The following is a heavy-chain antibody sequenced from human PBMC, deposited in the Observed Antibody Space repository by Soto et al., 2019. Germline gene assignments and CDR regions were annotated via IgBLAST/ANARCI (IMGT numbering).Heavy chain of an antibody. CDR3: ATSRSDCSSTSCYPKLNDYYYYYGMDV. Sequence: GESLKISCKGSGYSFTSYWIGWVRQMPGKGLEWMGIIYPGDSDTRYSPSFQGQVTISADKSISTAYLQWSSLKASDTAMYYCATSRSDCSSTSCYPKLNDYYYYYGMDVWGQGTTVTVSS. J-gene: IGHJ6*02. CDR2: IYPGDSDT. V-gene: IGHV5-51*01. CDR1: GYSFTSYW. D-gene: IGHD2-2*01.